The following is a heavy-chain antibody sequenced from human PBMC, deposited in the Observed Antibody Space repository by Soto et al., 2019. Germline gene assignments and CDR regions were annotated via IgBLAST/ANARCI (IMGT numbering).Heavy chain of an antibody. CDR2: IYHSGST. Sequence: QVQLQESGPGLVKPSGTLSLSCAVSGGSISSSHWWTWVRQPPGKGLEWIGEIYHSGSTNYNPSLKSRVTISVDTSRNQFSLNPSSVTAAATAVYYCASSGGGEDYWGQGILVTVSS. D-gene: IGHD3-16*01. J-gene: IGHJ4*02. CDR1: GGSISSSHW. V-gene: IGHV4-4*02. CDR3: ASSGGGEDY.